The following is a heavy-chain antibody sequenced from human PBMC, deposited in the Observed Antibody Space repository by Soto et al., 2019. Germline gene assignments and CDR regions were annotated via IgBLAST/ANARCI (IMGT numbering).Heavy chain of an antibody. J-gene: IGHJ6*02. Sequence: PGGSLRLAWAAAGFTISSYTMTWVRQASGKGLEWVSAITGSGTNTYYADSVKGRFTISTDKSANTLYLQMSSLRAEDTAIYYCAKDDPGAFYSYYGLDVWGQGTTGTV. V-gene: IGHV3-23*01. CDR2: ITGSGTNT. CDR3: AKDDPGAFYSYYGLDV. CDR1: GFTISSYT.